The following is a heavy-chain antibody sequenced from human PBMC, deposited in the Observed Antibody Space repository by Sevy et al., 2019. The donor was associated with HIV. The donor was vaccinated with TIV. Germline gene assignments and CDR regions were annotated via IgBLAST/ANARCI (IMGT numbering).Heavy chain of an antibody. CDR2: IWNDRSNK. J-gene: IGHJ3*01. Sequence: GGSLRLSCVASGFTFSSYGMHWVRQAPGKGLEWVAVIWNDRSNKHYADSVKGRFTISRDNSKNTLYLQMNSLRADDTAVYYCASLPNNYYDSSGYSGNDAFDVWGQGTMVTVSS. D-gene: IGHD3-22*01. CDR3: ASLPNNYYDSSGYSGNDAFDV. V-gene: IGHV3-33*01. CDR1: GFTFSSYG.